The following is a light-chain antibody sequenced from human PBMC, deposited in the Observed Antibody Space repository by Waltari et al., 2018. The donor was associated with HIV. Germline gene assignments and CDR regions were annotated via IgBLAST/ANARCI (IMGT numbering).Light chain of an antibody. CDR2: MLS. CDR1: VVDSGHEIC. J-gene: IGLJ1*01. Sequence: QSALAQPASVSGSPGQSITLSCAGAVVDSGHEICVPWYQQPPGRAPRLIIYMLSRRPSGVSDRFSGSSSGMSATLTISGLQSDDEAHYYCSSYSTITSLYVFGTGTRVTVL. V-gene: IGLV2-14*01. CDR3: SSYSTITSLYV.